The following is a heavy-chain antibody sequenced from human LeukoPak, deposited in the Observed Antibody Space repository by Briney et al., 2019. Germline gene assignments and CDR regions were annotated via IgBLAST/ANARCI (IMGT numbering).Heavy chain of an antibody. CDR2: INSDGSST. Sequence: GGSLRLSCAASGFTFSSYWMHWVRQAPGKGLVWVSRINSDGSSTSYADSVKGRFTIPRDNAKNTLYLQMNSLRAEDTAVYYCARDVGSYYPYQWFDPWGQGTLVTVSS. V-gene: IGHV3-74*01. CDR1: GFTFSSYW. J-gene: IGHJ5*02. D-gene: IGHD1-26*01. CDR3: ARDVGSYYPYQWFDP.